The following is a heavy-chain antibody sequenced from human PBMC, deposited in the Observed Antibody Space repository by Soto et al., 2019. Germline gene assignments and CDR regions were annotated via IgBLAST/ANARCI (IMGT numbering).Heavy chain of an antibody. J-gene: IGHJ4*01. CDR2: NSGYNGNT. CDR1: GYTFTSYG. V-gene: IGHV1-18*01. D-gene: IGHD1-26*01. Sequence: QVQLVQSGAEVKQPGASVKVTCRASGYTFTSYGISWVGQAPGQGLAWMGWNSGYNGNTNYAQNLQGRVTMTTDTSTSTAYMELRSLISDDTAVYYCARAPLIVGCPWGAGYWGHGTLVTVSS. CDR3: ARAPLIVGCPWGAGY.